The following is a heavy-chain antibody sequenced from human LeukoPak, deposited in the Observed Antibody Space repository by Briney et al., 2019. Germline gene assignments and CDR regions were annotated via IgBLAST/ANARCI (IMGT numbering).Heavy chain of an antibody. CDR3: ARDRGDYVWGSYRYTDY. J-gene: IGHJ4*02. D-gene: IGHD3-16*02. CDR1: GFTFSSYW. Sequence: GGSLRLSCAASGFTFSSYWMSWVRQAPGEGLEWVANIKQDGSAKNYVDSVKGRFTISRDNAKNSLYLQMNSLRAEDTAVYYCARDRGDYVWGSYRYTDYWGQGTLVTVSS. V-gene: IGHV3-7*01. CDR2: IKQDGSAK.